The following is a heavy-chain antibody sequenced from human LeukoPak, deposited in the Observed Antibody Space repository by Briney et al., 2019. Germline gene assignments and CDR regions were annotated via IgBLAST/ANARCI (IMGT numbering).Heavy chain of an antibody. Sequence: GGSLRLSCAASGFTVSSNYMSWVRQAPGKGLEWVSVIYSGGSTYYADSVKGRFTISRDNSKNTLYLQMNSLRAEDTAVYYCARAYIIIAVAPDYWGQGTLVTVSS. CDR2: IYSGGST. J-gene: IGHJ4*02. CDR3: ARAYIIIAVAPDY. CDR1: GFTVSSNY. D-gene: IGHD6-19*01. V-gene: IGHV3-53*01.